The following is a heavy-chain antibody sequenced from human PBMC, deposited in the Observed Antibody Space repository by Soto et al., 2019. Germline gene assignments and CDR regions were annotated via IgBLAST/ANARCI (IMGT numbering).Heavy chain of an antibody. CDR3: ARWGIGAGDY. CDR2: IWYDGSNK. V-gene: IGHV3-33*01. Sequence: QVQLVESGGGVVQPGRSLRLSCAASGFTFSSYGMHWVRQAPGKGLEWVAVIWYDGSNKYYADSVKGRFTISRDNSKNTLYLQMNSLTAEDTAVYYYARWGIGAGDYWGQGTLVTVSS. D-gene: IGHD6-13*01. J-gene: IGHJ4*02. CDR1: GFTFSSYG.